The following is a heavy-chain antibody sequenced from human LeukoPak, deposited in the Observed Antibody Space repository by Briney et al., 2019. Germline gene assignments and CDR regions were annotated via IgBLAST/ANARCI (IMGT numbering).Heavy chain of an antibody. CDR3: ARRTGDWFDP. J-gene: IGHJ5*02. CDR1: GFTFSSYG. V-gene: IGHV3-30*02. CDR2: IRYDGSNK. Sequence: GGSLRLSCAASGFTFSSYGMHWVRQAPGKGLEWVAFIRYDGSNKYYADSVKGRFTISRDNSKNTLYLQMNSLRAEDTAVYYCARRTGDWFDPWGQGTLVTVSS. D-gene: IGHD3-10*01.